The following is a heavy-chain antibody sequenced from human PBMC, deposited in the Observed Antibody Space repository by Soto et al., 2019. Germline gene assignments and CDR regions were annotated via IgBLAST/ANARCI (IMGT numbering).Heavy chain of an antibody. CDR3: ARDIVVVPAAMSEAGYYYMDV. Sequence: ASVKVSCKASGYTFTSYGISWVRQAPGQGLEWMGWISAYNGNTNYAQKLQGRVTMTTDTSTSTAYMELRSLRSDDTAVYYCARDIVVVPAAMSEAGYYYMDVWGKGTTVTVSS. D-gene: IGHD2-2*01. CDR2: ISAYNGNT. J-gene: IGHJ6*03. V-gene: IGHV1-18*01. CDR1: GYTFTSYG.